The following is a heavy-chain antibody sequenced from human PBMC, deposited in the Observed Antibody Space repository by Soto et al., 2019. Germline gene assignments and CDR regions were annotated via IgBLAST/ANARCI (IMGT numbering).Heavy chain of an antibody. V-gene: IGHV3-11*05. CDR1: GLTFSDYY. J-gene: IGHJ6*02. CDR3: ARELDGIDV. CDR2: IFFSGSYT. Sequence: PGGSLRLSCAASGLTFSDYYMSWIRQAPGKGLERVSYIFFSGSYTKYADSVQGRFTFSRDNAKNSLYLQMNSLRAEDTAVYSCARELDGIDVWGQGTTVTVSS.